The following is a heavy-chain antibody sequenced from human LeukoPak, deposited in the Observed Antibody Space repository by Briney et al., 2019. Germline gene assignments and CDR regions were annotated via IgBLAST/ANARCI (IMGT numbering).Heavy chain of an antibody. V-gene: IGHV3-72*01. CDR1: GFTFSDHF. J-gene: IGHJ4*02. D-gene: IGHD3-22*01. CDR3: ARVSYDSSGYPYFHY. Sequence: GGSLRPSCAASGFTFSDHFLDWVRQAPGKGLEWVARTRNKTRSYTTEYAASVNGRFTISRDDSKNSLFLHMNSLKTEDTAVYFCARVSYDSSGYPYFHYWGQGTLVTVSS. CDR2: TRNKTRSYTT.